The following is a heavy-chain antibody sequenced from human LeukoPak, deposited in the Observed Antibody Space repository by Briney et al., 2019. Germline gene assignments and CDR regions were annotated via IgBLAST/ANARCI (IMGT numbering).Heavy chain of an antibody. CDR2: IYYSGST. CDR1: GGSISSGDYY. CDR3: ARGSNYYDSSGFSGWFDP. Sequence: SQTLSLTCTVSGGSISSGDYYWSWIRQPPGKGLEWIGYIYYSGSTYYNPSLKSRVTISVDTSKNQFSLKLSSVTAADTAVYYCARGSNYYDSSGFSGWFDPWGQGTLVTVSS. J-gene: IGHJ5*02. D-gene: IGHD3-22*01. V-gene: IGHV4-31*03.